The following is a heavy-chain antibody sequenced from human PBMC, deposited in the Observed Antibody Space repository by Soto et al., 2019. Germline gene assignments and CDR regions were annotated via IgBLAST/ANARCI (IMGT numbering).Heavy chain of an antibody. V-gene: IGHV3-30-3*01. CDR1: GFTFSSYA. CDR3: ASLLVGCTNGVCYNIRENDAFAI. J-gene: IGHJ3*02. CDR2: ISYDGSNK. Sequence: PGGSLRLSCAASGFTFSSYAMHWVRQAPGKGLEWVAVISYDGSNKYYADSVKGRFTISRDNSKNTLYLQMNSLRAEDTAVYYCASLLVGCTNGVCYNIRENDAFAIWGQGTMVTVSS. D-gene: IGHD2-8*01.